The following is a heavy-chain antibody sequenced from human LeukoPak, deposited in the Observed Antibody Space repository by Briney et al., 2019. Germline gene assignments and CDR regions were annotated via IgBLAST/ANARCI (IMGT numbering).Heavy chain of an antibody. D-gene: IGHD2-2*01. Sequence: GASVKVSCKAFGYXFTGYYMNWVRQAPGQGLEWMGWINPNSGGTNYAQTFQGRVTMTRDTSISTAYMELSRLRSDDTAVYYCARGRTYSSTWGHDYDIWGQGTMVTVSS. CDR3: ARGRTYSSTWGHDYDI. CDR1: GYXFTGYY. V-gene: IGHV1-2*02. CDR2: INPNSGGT. J-gene: IGHJ3*02.